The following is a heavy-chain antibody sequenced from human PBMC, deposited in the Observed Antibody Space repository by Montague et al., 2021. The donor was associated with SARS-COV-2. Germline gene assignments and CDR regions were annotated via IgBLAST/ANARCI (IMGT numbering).Heavy chain of an antibody. CDR2: IYSGDSST. V-gene: IGHV3-23*03. Sequence: SLRLSCAASGFTFSSYGMNWVRQAPGKGLEWVSVIYSGDSSTDFADSVKGRFTISRDNSKNTLYLQMNSLRAEDTTVYYCAKDSSTTNFYFGMDVWGQGTTVTVSS. CDR1: GFTFSSYG. J-gene: IGHJ6*02. D-gene: IGHD2-2*01. CDR3: AKDSSTTNFYFGMDV.